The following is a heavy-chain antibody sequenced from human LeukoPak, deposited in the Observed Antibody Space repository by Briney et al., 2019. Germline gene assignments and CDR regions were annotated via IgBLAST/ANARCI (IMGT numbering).Heavy chain of an antibody. V-gene: IGHV4-61*02. D-gene: IGHD1-26*01. J-gene: IGHJ3*02. CDR2: IYTSGST. Sequence: SQTLSLTCTVSGGSISSGSYYWSWIRQPAGKGLEWIGRIYTSGSTNYNPSLKSRVTMSVDTSKNQFSLKLSSVTAADTAVYYCARDILVGATNGAFDIWGQGTMVTVSS. CDR1: GGSISSGSYY. CDR3: ARDILVGATNGAFDI.